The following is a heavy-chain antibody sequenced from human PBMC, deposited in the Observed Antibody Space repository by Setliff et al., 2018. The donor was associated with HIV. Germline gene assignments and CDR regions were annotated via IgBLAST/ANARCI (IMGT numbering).Heavy chain of an antibody. CDR3: TREGRGDPALATTRLDY. J-gene: IGHJ4*02. Sequence: SETLSLTCSVSGDSFSTSSYFWGWVRQSPGGGLEWIGNIFYTGFTHYNPSLKSRVTISIDTSKHHFFLSLASVSDSDTAVYYCTREGRGDPALATTRLDYWGQGKWVTVS. V-gene: IGHV4-39*02. CDR1: GDSFSTSSYF. D-gene: IGHD1-1*01. CDR2: IFYTGFT.